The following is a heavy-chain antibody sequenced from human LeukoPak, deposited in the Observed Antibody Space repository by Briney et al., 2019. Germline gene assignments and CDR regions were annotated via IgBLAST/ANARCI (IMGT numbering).Heavy chain of an antibody. V-gene: IGHV3-7*01. Sequence: GGSLRLSCAASGFTFRTYWMTWVRQAPGKGLEWVANINEDGSGKYYVDSVKGRFTISRDNARNSLYLQMNSLGAEDTAVYYCAKDDYWNDGVSAFDIWGQGTMVTVSS. CDR2: INEDGSGK. CDR3: AKDDYWNDGVSAFDI. CDR1: GFTFRTYW. J-gene: IGHJ3*02. D-gene: IGHD1-1*01.